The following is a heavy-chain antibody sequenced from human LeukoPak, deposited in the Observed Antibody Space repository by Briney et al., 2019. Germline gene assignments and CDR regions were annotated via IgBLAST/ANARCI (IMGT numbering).Heavy chain of an antibody. J-gene: IGHJ4*02. CDR1: GGSISSYY. D-gene: IGHD3-22*01. CDR3: ARLLYYYDSSGYPNPYYFDY. CDR2: IYPSGSS. V-gene: IGHV4-4*07. Sequence: SETLPLTCTVSGGSISSYYWTWIRQPAGKGLEWIGRIYPSGSSNYNPSLKSRVTMSLDTSKNQFSLKLSSVTAADTAVYYCARLLYYYDSSGYPNPYYFDYWGQGTLVTVSS.